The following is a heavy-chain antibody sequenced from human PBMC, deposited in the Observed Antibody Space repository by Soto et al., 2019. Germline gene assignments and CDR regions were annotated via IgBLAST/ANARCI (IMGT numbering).Heavy chain of an antibody. CDR3: ARVVVCSSTSRYIDY. J-gene: IGHJ4*02. V-gene: IGHV4-31*03. D-gene: IGHD2-2*02. CDR2: IYYSGST. Sequence: SETLSLTCTVSGGSISSGGYYWSWIRQHPGKGLEWIGYIYYSGSTYYNPSLKSRVTISVDTSKNQFSLKLSSVTAADTAVYYCARVVVCSSTSRYIDYWGQGTLVTVSS. CDR1: GGSISSGGYY.